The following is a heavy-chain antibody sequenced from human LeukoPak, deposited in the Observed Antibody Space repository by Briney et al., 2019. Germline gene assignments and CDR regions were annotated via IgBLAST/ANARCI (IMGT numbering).Heavy chain of an antibody. J-gene: IGHJ3*02. CDR1: GYTFSSYG. D-gene: IGHD3-22*01. CDR3: ATSSEGYYDSSGLDAFDI. CDR2: ISAYNGNT. V-gene: IGHV1-18*01. Sequence: ASVKVSCKASGYTFSSYGISWVRQAPGQGLEWMGWISAYNGNTNYAQKLQGRVTMTTDASTSTAYMELRSLRSDDTAVYYCATSSEGYYDSSGLDAFDIWGQGTMVTVSS.